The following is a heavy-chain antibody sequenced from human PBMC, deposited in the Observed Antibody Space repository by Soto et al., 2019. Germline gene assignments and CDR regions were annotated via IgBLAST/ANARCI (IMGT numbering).Heavy chain of an antibody. CDR3: ASQHYYDSSGYYVVY. D-gene: IGHD3-22*01. Sequence: SETLSLTCAVSGGSVSSTNWWSWVRQSPGKGLEWIGDIYHIGSTNYNPSLRGRVTISVDKSNNQFSLTLKYVTATDTAVYYCASQHYYDSSGYYVVYWGQGTLVTVSS. V-gene: IGHV4-4*02. CDR2: IYHIGST. J-gene: IGHJ4*02. CDR1: GGSVSSTNW.